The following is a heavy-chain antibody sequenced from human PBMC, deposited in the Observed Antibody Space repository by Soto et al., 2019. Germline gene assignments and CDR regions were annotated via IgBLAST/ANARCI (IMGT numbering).Heavy chain of an antibody. D-gene: IGHD3-22*01. CDR2: IYYSGST. Sequence: PSETLSLTCTVSGGSISSSSYYWGWIRQPPGKGLEWIGSIYYSGSTYYNPSLKSRVTISVDTSKNQFSLKLSSVTAADTAVYYCARLYYYENNWFDPWGQGTLVTVSS. V-gene: IGHV4-39*01. J-gene: IGHJ5*02. CDR3: ARLYYYENNWFDP. CDR1: GGSISSSSYY.